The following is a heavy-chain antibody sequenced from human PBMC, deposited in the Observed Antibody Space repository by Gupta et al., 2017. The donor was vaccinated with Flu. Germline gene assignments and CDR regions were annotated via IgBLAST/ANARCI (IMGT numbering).Heavy chain of an antibody. J-gene: IGHJ6*02. D-gene: IGHD2-8*01. V-gene: IGHV4-59*01. Sequence: QVQLQESGPGLVKPSETLSLTCTVSGGSISSYYWSWIRQPPGKGLEWIGYIYYSGSTNYNPSLKSRVTISVDTSKNQFSLKLSSVTAADTAVYYCATDKLATRNGHLDYYYYGMDVWGQGTTVTVSS. CDR2: IYYSGST. CDR3: ATDKLATRNGHLDYYYYGMDV. CDR1: GGSISSYY.